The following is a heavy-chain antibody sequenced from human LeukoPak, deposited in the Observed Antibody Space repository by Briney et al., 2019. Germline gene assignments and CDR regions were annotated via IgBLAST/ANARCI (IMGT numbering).Heavy chain of an antibody. V-gene: IGHV3-30-3*01. Sequence: TGGSLRLSCAASGFTFSSYAMHWVRQAPCKGLEWVAVISYDGSNKYYADSVKGRFTISRDNSKNTLYLQMNSLRVEDTAVYYCAKDGGFEWPRFFDIWGQGTMVTVSS. CDR3: AKDGGFEWPRFFDI. J-gene: IGHJ3*02. CDR2: ISYDGSNK. D-gene: IGHD5-12*01. CDR1: GFTFSSYA.